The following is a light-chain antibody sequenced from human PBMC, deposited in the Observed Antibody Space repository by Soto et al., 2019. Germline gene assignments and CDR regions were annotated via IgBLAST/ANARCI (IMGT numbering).Light chain of an antibody. V-gene: IGKV1-33*01. CDR1: QGIAKY. J-gene: IGKJ4*01. CDR2: HAS. Sequence: DTQMTQSPSSLSASVGDRVTITCQASQGIAKYLHWYQQKPGKAPKLLIYHASNLQTGVPSRFSGSGSGTDFTFTISSLQPEDIATYYCQQSDTLPLTFGGGTKVEI. CDR3: QQSDTLPLT.